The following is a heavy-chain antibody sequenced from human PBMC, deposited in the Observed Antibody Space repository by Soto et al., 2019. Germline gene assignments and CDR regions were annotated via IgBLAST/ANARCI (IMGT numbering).Heavy chain of an antibody. CDR2: INHSGST. V-gene: IGHV4-34*01. CDR1: GGSFSGYY. CDR3: ARVAPLYDFWSGRDKNWFDP. Sequence: SETLSLTCAVYGGSFSGYYWSWIRQPPGKGLEWIGEINHSGSTNYNPSLKSRVTISVDTSKNQFSLKLSSVTAADTAVYYCARVAPLYDFWSGRDKNWFDPWGQGTLVTVSS. J-gene: IGHJ5*02. D-gene: IGHD3-3*01.